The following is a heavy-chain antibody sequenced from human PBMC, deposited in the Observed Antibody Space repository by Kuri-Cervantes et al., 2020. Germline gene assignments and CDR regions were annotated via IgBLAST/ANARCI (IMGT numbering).Heavy chain of an antibody. J-gene: IGHJ6*02. CDR1: GYTFTSYD. Sequence: SVKVSCKASGYTFTSYDISWVRQAPGQGLEWMGGIIPIFGTANYAQKFQGRVTITADESTSTAYMELSSLRSEDTAVYYCARSIAPSYYYYGMDVWGQGTTVTVSS. D-gene: IGHD6-6*01. CDR3: ARSIAPSYYYYGMDV. CDR2: IIPIFGTA. V-gene: IGHV1-69*13.